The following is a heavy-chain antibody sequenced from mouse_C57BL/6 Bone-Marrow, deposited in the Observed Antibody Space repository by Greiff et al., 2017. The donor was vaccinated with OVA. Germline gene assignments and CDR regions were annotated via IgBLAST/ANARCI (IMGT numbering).Heavy chain of an antibody. CDR2: INSDGGST. J-gene: IGHJ1*03. CDR3: AEGYWYFDV. CDR1: EYEFPSHD. V-gene: IGHV5-2*01. Sequence: EVKLMESGGGLVQPGESLKLSCVSNEYEFPSHDMSWVRKTPEKRLELVAAINSDGGSTYYPDTMESRFIISRDNTKKTLYLQMSSLRSEDTALYYCAEGYWYFDVWGTGTTVTVSS.